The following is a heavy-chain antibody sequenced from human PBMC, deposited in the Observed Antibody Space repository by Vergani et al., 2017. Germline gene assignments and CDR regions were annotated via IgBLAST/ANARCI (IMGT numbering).Heavy chain of an antibody. CDR1: GFTFSSYG. J-gene: IGHJ6*03. CDR3: AKGLGYCSSTSCYSTFDYYMDV. Sequence: QVQLVEPGGGVVQPGRSLRLSCAASGFTFSSYGMHWVRQAPGKGLEWVAVISYDGSNKYYADSVKGRFTISRDNSKNTLYLQMNSLRAEDTAVYYCAKGLGYCSSTSCYSTFDYYMDVWGKGTTVTVSS. CDR2: ISYDGSNK. V-gene: IGHV3-30*18. D-gene: IGHD2-2*01.